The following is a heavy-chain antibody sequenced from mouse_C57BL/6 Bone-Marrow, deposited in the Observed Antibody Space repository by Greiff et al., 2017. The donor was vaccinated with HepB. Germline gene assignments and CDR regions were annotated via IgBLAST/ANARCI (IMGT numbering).Heavy chain of an antibody. V-gene: IGHV5-9*01. CDR2: ISGGGGNT. D-gene: IGHD2-3*01. Sequence: EVKLMESGGGLVKPGGSLKLSCAASGFTFSSYTMSWVRQTPEKRLEWVATISGGGGNTYYPDSVKGRFTISRDNAKNTLYLQMSSLRSEDTALYYCARHEGYYGIRDYWGQGTTLTVSS. CDR1: GFTFSSYT. J-gene: IGHJ2*01. CDR3: ARHEGYYGIRDY.